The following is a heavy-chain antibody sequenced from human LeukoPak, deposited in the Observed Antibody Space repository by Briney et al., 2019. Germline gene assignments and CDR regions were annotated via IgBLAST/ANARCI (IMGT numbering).Heavy chain of an antibody. D-gene: IGHD3-9*01. V-gene: IGHV3-23*01. CDR1: GFSFGGYA. CDR2: ITYNGAAT. CDR3: AKDGLYFDGSTHIYYFDS. Sequence: TGGSLRLSCAASGFSFGGYAMTWVRQAPGKGLEWVSSITYNGAATYYLDSVKARFTISRGNSRSTLYLQMDSLTAEDTALYYCAKDGLYFDGSTHIYYFDSWGQGTLVAVSS. J-gene: IGHJ4*02.